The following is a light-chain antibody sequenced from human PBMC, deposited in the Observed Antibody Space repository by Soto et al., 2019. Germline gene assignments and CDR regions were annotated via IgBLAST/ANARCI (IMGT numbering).Light chain of an antibody. CDR1: SSDIGGYNF. Sequence: QSALTQPASVSGSPGQSITIACTGTSSDIGGYNFVSWYQQHPGKAPKLLIYDVGNRPSGVSNRFSGSKSGNTAFLTISGLQAEDEAHYYCNSYITVSTYVFGTGTKVTVL. CDR2: DVG. J-gene: IGLJ1*01. V-gene: IGLV2-14*01. CDR3: NSYITVSTYV.